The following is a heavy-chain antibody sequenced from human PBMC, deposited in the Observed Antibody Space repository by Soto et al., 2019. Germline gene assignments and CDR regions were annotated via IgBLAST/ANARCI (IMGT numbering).Heavy chain of an antibody. CDR1: GFTFSSYA. D-gene: IGHD1-7*01. Sequence: PGGSLRLSCAASGFTFSSYAMSWVRQAPGKGLEWVSAISGSGGSTYYADSVKGRFTISRDNSKNTLYLQMNSLRAEDTAVYYCAKDWVTGTTYNGQIDYWGQGTLVTVSS. CDR2: ISGSGGST. CDR3: AKDWVTGTTYNGQIDY. V-gene: IGHV3-23*01. J-gene: IGHJ4*02.